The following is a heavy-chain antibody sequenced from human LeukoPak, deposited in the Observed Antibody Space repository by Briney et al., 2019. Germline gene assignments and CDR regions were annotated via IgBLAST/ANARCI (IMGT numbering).Heavy chain of an antibody. V-gene: IGHV4-39*07. Sequence: SETLSLTCTASGGSISSSSYYWGWIRQPPGKGLEWIGSIYYSGSTYYNPSLKSRVTISVDTSKNQFSLKLSSVTAADTAVYYCAEATGEAAAARHWGPGTLVSVSS. D-gene: IGHD6-25*01. CDR3: AEATGEAAAARH. CDR1: GGSISSSSYY. CDR2: IYYSGST. J-gene: IGHJ1*01.